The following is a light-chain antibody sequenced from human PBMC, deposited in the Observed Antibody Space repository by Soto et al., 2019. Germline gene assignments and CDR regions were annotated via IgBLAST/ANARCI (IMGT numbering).Light chain of an antibody. CDR3: QVWDSSSDHPDVV. CDR1: NIGSKS. J-gene: IGLJ2*01. Sequence: SYELTQPPSVSVAPGKTARITCGGNNIGSKSVHWYQQKPGQAPVLVIYYDSDRPSGIPERFSGSNSGNTATLTISRVEAGDDADYYCQVWDSSSDHPDVVFGGGTKVTVL. V-gene: IGLV3-21*04. CDR2: YDS.